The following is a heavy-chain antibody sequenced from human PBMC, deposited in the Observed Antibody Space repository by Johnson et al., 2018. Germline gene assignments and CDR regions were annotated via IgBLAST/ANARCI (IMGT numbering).Heavy chain of an antibody. J-gene: IGHJ1*01. D-gene: IGHD3-22*01. CDR1: GGTFSSYA. V-gene: IGHV1-69*12. CDR2: IIPIFGTA. CDR3: ARVYYDSSGVPEYFQH. Sequence: QVQLVQAGAEVKKPGSSVEVSCKASGGTFSSYAISWVRQAPGQGLEWMGGIIPIFGTANYAQKFQGRVTITADESTSTAYMELSSLRSEDTAVYYCARVYYDSSGVPEYFQHWGQGTLVTVSS.